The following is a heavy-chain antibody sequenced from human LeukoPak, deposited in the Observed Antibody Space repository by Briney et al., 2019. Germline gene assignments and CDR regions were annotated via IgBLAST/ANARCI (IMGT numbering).Heavy chain of an antibody. CDR1: GFTFSSYS. CDR3: ARDLRFLEWPPFDY. CDR2: ISSSSSTI. J-gene: IGHJ4*02. Sequence: GGSLRLSCAASGFTFSSYSMNWVRQAPGKGLEWVSYISSSSSTIYYADSVKGRFTISSDNAKNSLYLQMNSLRAEDTAVYYCARDLRFLEWPPFDYWGQGTLVTVSS. V-gene: IGHV3-48*01. D-gene: IGHD3-3*01.